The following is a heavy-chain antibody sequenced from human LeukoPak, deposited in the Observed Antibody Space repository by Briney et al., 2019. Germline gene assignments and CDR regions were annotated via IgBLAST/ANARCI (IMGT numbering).Heavy chain of an antibody. Sequence: PGGSLRLSCAASGFTFSSYSMNWVRQAPGKGLEWVSSISSSSSYIYYADSVKGRFTISRDNAKNSLYLQMNSLRAEDTAVYYCARDIVPVTQYSSSWQFPTYAFDIWGQGTMVTVSS. J-gene: IGHJ3*02. CDR3: ARDIVPVTQYSSSWQFPTYAFDI. D-gene: IGHD6-13*01. CDR2: ISSSSSYI. V-gene: IGHV3-21*01. CDR1: GFTFSSYS.